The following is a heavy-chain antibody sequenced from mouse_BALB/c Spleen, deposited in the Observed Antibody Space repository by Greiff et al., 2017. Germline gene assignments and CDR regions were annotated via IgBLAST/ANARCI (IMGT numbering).Heavy chain of an antibody. J-gene: IGHJ3*01. V-gene: IGHV2-9-2*01. CDR2: IWTGGGT. CDR1: GFSLTSYD. D-gene: IGHD2-14*01. CDR3: VRGRDDRFAY. Sequence: VQLQESGPGLVAPSQSLSITCTVSGFSLTSYDISRIRQPPGKGLEWLGVIWTGGGTNYNSAFMSRLSISKDNSKSQVFLKMNSLQTDDTAIYYCVRGRDDRFAYWGQGTLVTVSA.